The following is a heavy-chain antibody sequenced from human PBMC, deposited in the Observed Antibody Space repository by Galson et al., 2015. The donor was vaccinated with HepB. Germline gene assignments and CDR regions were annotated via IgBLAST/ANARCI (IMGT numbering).Heavy chain of an antibody. D-gene: IGHD6-19*01. CDR1: GYPFTSYD. V-gene: IGHV1-46*01. CDR3: ARGLYSSAWSLDS. J-gene: IGHJ4*02. CDR2: INLSGDFT. Sequence: SVKVSCKASGYPFTSYDIHWVRQPPGQGLEWMGVINLSGDFTNYTQTFQGRVTMTTDRSTTTVYMELSSLRSEDTALCFCARGLYSSAWSLDSWGQGTLVTVSS.